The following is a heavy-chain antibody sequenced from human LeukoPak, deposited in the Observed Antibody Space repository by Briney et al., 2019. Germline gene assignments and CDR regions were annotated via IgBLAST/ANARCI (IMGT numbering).Heavy chain of an antibody. J-gene: IGHJ4*02. CDR3: ASYGSGSYLNDY. CDR2: IIPIFGTA. Sequence: VASVKVSCKASGYTFTSYGISWVRQAPGQGLEWMGGIIPIFGTANYAQKFQGRVTITADESTSTAYMELSSLRSEDTAVYYCASYGSGSYLNDYWGQGTLVTVSS. CDR1: GYTFTSYG. V-gene: IGHV1-69*13. D-gene: IGHD3-10*01.